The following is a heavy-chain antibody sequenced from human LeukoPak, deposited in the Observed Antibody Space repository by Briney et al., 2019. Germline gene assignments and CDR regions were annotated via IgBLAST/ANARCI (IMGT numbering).Heavy chain of an antibody. CDR3: AKDHSLGYCTSTSCYGLDY. J-gene: IGHJ4*02. CDR2: VSGSGGST. CDR1: GFTLSSYA. Sequence: GGSLRLSCVACGFTLSSYAMIWVRQAPGKGLEGVAAVSGSGGSTYYADAVKGRFTISRDNSKNTLYLQMNSLRAEDTALYYCAKDHSLGYCTSTSCYGLDYWGQGTLVTVSS. D-gene: IGHD2-2*01. V-gene: IGHV3-23*01.